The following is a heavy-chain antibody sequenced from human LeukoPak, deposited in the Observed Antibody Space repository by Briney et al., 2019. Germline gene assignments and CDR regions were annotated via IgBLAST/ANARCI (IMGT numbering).Heavy chain of an antibody. CDR3: ARQGNWFDP. V-gene: IGHV4-39*01. CDR2: IYYSGST. J-gene: IGHJ5*02. Sequence: SETLSLTCTVSGGSISSGSYYWGWIRQPPGKGLEWIGNIYYSGSTYYNPSLKSRVSISVDTSKNQFSLKLTSVTAADTAVYYCARQGNWFDPWGQGTLVTVSS. CDR1: GGSISSGSYY.